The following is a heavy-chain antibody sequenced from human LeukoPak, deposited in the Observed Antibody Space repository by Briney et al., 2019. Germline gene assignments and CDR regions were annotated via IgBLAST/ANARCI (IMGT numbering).Heavy chain of an antibody. CDR3: ARSGSGYDSQYYYYGMDV. D-gene: IGHD5-12*01. V-gene: IGHV4-59*01. Sequence: SETLSLTCTVSGGSISSYYWSWIRQPPGKGLEWIGYIYYSGSTNYNPSLKSRVTISVDTSKNQFSLKLSSVTAADTAVYYCARSGSGYDSQYYYYGMDVWGQGATVTVSS. CDR1: GGSISSYY. J-gene: IGHJ6*02. CDR2: IYYSGST.